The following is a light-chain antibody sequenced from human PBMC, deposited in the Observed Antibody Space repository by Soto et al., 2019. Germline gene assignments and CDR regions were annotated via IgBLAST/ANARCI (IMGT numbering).Light chain of an antibody. CDR3: QQYGSSPGT. J-gene: IGKJ1*01. CDR2: GSS. CDR1: QSVSCSY. Sequence: EIVLTQSPGTLSLSPGERATLSCWASQSVSCSYLALYQQKPGQVPRLLIYGSSSRSTGIPDRFSGSGSGTDFTLTISRLEPEDFAVYYCQQYGSSPGTFGQGTKVDIK. V-gene: IGKV3-20*01.